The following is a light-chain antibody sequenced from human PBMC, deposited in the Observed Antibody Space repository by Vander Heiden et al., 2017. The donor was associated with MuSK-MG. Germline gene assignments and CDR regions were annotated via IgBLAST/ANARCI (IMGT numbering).Light chain of an antibody. V-gene: IGLV2-14*01. CDR2: NVS. CDR3: SSYTSSGTGI. CDR1: YSDVGFYNY. J-gene: IGLJ2*01. Sequence: QSTLTQAASVSGSPGQSITISCTGTYSDVGFYNYVSWYQQQPGKAPKLMIYNVSDRPSGVSNRFSGSKSGNTASLTITGLQAEDEADYYCSSYTSSGTGIFGGGTKLTVL.